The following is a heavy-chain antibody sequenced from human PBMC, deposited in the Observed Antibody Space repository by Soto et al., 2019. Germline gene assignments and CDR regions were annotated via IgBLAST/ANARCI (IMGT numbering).Heavy chain of an antibody. CDR2: ISHDGSNV. CDR3: VIDSRIVGPGGY. V-gene: IGHV3-30*09. Sequence: QVQLVESGGGVVQPGRSLRLSCVASEFPLSTFAMQWVRQAPGKGLDWVGLISHDGSNVYYADSVKGRFAISRDNSKNMLYLEMNSLRPDDTAVYYCVIDSRIVGPGGYWGQGTLVTVSS. D-gene: IGHD1-26*01. J-gene: IGHJ4*02. CDR1: EFPLSTFA.